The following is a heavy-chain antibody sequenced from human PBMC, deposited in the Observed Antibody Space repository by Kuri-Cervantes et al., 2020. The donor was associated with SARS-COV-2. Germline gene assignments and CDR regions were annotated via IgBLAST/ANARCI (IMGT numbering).Heavy chain of an antibody. D-gene: IGHD6-19*01. Sequence: ASVKVSCKASGGTFSSYAMHWARQAPGQRLEWMGWINAGNGNTKYSQKFQGRVTITRDTSASTAYMELSSLRSEDTAVYYCARGATGYSSGWPGDWYSDLWGRGTLVTVSS. V-gene: IGHV1-3*01. CDR1: GGTFSSYA. J-gene: IGHJ2*01. CDR3: ARGATGYSSGWPGDWYSDL. CDR2: INAGNGNT.